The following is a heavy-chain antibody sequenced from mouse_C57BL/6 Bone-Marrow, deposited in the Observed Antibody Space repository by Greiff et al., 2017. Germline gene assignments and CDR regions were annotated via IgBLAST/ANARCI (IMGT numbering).Heavy chain of an antibody. J-gene: IGHJ3*01. V-gene: IGHV5-4*03. D-gene: IGHD1-2*01. CDR3: ARWLLAWCAY. CDR1: GFTFSSYA. Sequence: EVNVVESGGGLVKPGGSLKLSCAASGFTFSSYAMSWVRQTPEKRLELVATISDGGSYTYYPDNVKGRFTISRDNAKNNLYLQMSHLKSEDTAMYYCARWLLAWCAYWGQGTLVTVSA. CDR2: ISDGGSYT.